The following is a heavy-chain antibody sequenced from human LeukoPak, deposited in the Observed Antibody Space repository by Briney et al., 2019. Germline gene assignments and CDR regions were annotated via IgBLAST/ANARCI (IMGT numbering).Heavy chain of an antibody. V-gene: IGHV5-51*01. CDR2: IYPGDSDT. CDR1: GYSFTSYW. CDR3: ARHLISRITIFGVVPDAFDI. J-gene: IGHJ3*02. Sequence: GESLKISCKGSGYSFTSYWVGWVRQMPGKGLEWMGIIYPGDSDTRYSPSFQGQVTISADKSISTAYLQWSSPKASDTAMYYCARHLISRITIFGVVPDAFDIWGQGTMVTVSS. D-gene: IGHD3-3*01.